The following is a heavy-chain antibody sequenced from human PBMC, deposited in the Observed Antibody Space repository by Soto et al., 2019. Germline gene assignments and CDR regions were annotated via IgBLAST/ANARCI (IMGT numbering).Heavy chain of an antibody. J-gene: IGHJ1*01. D-gene: IGHD6-19*01. Sequence: EVQLVESGGGLIQPGGSLRLSCAASGFTVSSNFMSWVRQAPGKGLEWVSVIYSDGSTYYADSVKGRFTISRDNSNNTLYLQMNSLRAEDTAVYYCARDGAAVAGTYFHHWGQGTLVTVSS. CDR2: IYSDGST. CDR3: ARDGAAVAGTYFHH. CDR1: GFTVSSNF. V-gene: IGHV3-53*01.